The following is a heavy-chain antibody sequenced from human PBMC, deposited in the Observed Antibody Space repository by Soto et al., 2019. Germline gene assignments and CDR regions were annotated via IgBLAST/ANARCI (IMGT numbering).Heavy chain of an antibody. CDR2: IYYSGST. V-gene: IGHV4-39*01. D-gene: IGHD6-19*01. J-gene: IGHJ4*02. Sequence: QLQLQESGPGLVKPSETLSLTCTVSGGSISSSSYYWGWIRQPPGKGLEWIGSIYYSGSTYYNPSLKSRVTISVDTSKNQFSLKLSSVTAADTAVYYCARLPPIAVRPGASLGDGYWGQGTLVTVSS. CDR3: ARLPPIAVRPGASLGDGY. CDR1: GGSISSSSYY.